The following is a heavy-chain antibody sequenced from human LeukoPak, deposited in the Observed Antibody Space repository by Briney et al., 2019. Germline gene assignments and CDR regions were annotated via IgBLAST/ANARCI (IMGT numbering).Heavy chain of an antibody. D-gene: IGHD6-6*01. J-gene: IGHJ4*02. CDR1: GYTFTSYY. V-gene: IGHV1-46*01. Sequence: ASVKVSCKASGYTFTSYYVHWVRQAPGQGLEWVGLINPSGGSRTYAQKFQGRVTMTRDTSTSTVYMELSSLRSEDTAVYYCARGVTLTTRPEIWAGDYWGQGTLVTVPS. CDR2: INPSGGSR. CDR3: ARGVTLTTRPEIWAGDY.